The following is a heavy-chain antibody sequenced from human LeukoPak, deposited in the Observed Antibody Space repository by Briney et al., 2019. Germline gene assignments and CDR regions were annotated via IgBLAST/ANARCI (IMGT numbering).Heavy chain of an antibody. Sequence: GRSLRLSCAASGFTFSSYGMHWVRQAPGKGLEWVAVISYDGSNKYYADSVKGRFTISRDNSKNTLYLQMNSLRAEDTAVYYCARDRTPAGTMVRGVTLLKPNWFDPWGQGTLVTVSS. J-gene: IGHJ5*02. CDR2: ISYDGSNK. CDR1: GFTFSSYG. V-gene: IGHV3-30*19. CDR3: ARDRTPAGTMVRGVTLLKPNWFDP. D-gene: IGHD3-10*01.